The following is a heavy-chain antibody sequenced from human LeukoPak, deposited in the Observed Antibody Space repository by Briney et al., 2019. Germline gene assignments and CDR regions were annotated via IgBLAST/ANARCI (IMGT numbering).Heavy chain of an antibody. V-gene: IGHV3-23*01. D-gene: IGHD3-16*02. CDR3: ARPGDYDYVWGSYRIYYFDY. Sequence: QPGGSLRLSCAASGFTFSNYAMNWVRQAPGKGLEWVSTVSGGGGGTYYADSVKGRFTISRDNAKNSLYLQMNSLRAEDTAVYYCARPGDYDYVWGSYRIYYFDYWGQGTLVTVSS. CDR1: GFTFSNYA. J-gene: IGHJ4*02. CDR2: VSGGGGGT.